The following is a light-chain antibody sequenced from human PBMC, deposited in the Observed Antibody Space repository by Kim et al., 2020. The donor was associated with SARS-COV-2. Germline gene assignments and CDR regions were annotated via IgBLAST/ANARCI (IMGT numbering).Light chain of an antibody. J-gene: IGLJ3*02. CDR2: YDT. CDR1: NIGTKS. CDR3: QVWDTSSDQGV. Sequence: APGKTATMTCGGDNIGTKSVPWYQQRPGQAPSLVIFYDTDRPSGIPERFSGSISGNTATLTISRVEAGDEADYYCQVWDTSSDQGVFGGGTKVTVL. V-gene: IGLV3-21*04.